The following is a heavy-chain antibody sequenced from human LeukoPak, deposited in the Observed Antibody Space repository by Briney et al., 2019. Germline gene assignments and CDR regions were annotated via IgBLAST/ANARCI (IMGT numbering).Heavy chain of an antibody. CDR3: AGGRGYSGYDYILNWFDP. Sequence: ASVKVSCKASGYTFTGYYMHWVRQAPGQGLEWMGWINPNSGGTNYAQKFQGRVTMTRDTSISTAYMELSRLRSDDTAVYYCAGGRGYSGYDYILNWFDPWGQGTLVTVSS. CDR2: INPNSGGT. CDR1: GYTFTGYY. J-gene: IGHJ5*02. D-gene: IGHD5-12*01. V-gene: IGHV1-2*02.